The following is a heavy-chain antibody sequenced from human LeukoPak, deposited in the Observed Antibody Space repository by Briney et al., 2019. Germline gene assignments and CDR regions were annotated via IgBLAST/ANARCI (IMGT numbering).Heavy chain of an antibody. Sequence: GSSVKVSCKASGGTFSSYAISWVRQAPGQGLEWMGWISAYNGNTNYAQKLQGRVTMTTDTSTSTAYMELRSLRSDDTAVYYCARDGPTTDRYYDFWSGYYTEGDWGQGTLVTVSS. CDR2: ISAYNGNT. CDR3: ARDGPTTDRYYDFWSGYYTEGD. CDR1: GGTFSSYA. J-gene: IGHJ4*02. D-gene: IGHD3-3*01. V-gene: IGHV1-18*01.